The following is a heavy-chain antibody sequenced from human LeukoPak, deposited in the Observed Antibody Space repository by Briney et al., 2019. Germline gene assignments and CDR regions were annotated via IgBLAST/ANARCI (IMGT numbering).Heavy chain of an antibody. V-gene: IGHV1-2*02. CDR3: ARGRDSRGWSDWGTDY. CDR2: INPNSGGT. D-gene: IGHD6-19*01. CDR1: GYTFTGYY. Sequence: ASVKVSCKASGYTFTGYYMHWVRQAPGQGLEWMGWINPNSGGTNYAQKFQGRVTMTRDTSISTAYMELSRLRSDDTAVYYCARGRDSRGWSDWGTDYWGQGTLVTVSS. J-gene: IGHJ4*02.